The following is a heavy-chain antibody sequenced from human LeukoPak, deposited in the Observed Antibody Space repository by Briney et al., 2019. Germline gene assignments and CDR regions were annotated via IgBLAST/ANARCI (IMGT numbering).Heavy chain of an antibody. D-gene: IGHD3-22*01. V-gene: IGHV3-66*01. CDR3: ARETTYYYDSSGYYQGGWFDP. Sequence: GGSLRLSCAASGFTVSSNYMSWVRQAPGKGLEWVSVIYSGGSTYYADSVKGRFTISRDNSKNTLYLQMNSLRAEDTAVYYCARETTYYYDSSGYYQGGWFDPWGQRTLVTVSS. CDR1: GFTVSSNY. J-gene: IGHJ5*02. CDR2: IYSGGST.